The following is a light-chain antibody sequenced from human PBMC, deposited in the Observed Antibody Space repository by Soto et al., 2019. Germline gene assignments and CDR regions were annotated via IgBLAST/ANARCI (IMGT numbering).Light chain of an antibody. Sequence: EIVLTQSPGTLSLSPGERATLSCRASQSVSSSYLAWYQQKPGQAPRLLIYGASSRATGIPDRFSGSGSGTDFTLTISRLEPEDFAVYYCQQYGIARAFTFGQGTKLEIK. CDR2: GAS. V-gene: IGKV3-20*01. CDR3: QQYGIARAFT. CDR1: QSVSSSY. J-gene: IGKJ2*01.